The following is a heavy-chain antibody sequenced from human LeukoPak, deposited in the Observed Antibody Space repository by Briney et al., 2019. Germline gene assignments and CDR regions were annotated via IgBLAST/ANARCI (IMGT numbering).Heavy chain of an antibody. V-gene: IGHV1-69*13. D-gene: IGHD3-22*01. CDR1: GGSFNHFA. J-gene: IGHJ4*02. CDR2: IIPIYETT. Sequence: GASVKVSCKASGGSFNHFAVNWVRQAPGQGLEWMGGIIPIYETTNYAQKFQGRVTITADESTSTAYMELSSLRSEDTAVYYCARDSSGYFYPKGLDYWGQGTLVTVSS. CDR3: ARDSSGYFYPKGLDY.